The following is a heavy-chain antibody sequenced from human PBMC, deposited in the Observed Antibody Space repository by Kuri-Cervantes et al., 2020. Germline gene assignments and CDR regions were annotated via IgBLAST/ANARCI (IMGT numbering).Heavy chain of an antibody. CDR3: ARDSSWYSPDY. D-gene: IGHD6-13*01. V-gene: IGHV1-46*01. J-gene: IGHJ4*02. Sequence: ASVKVSCKASGYTFTSHYMHWGRQAPGQGLEWMGIINPSGDRTTYAQKLQGRVTLTRDSSTSTVYMELTSLTSEDTAVYYCARDSSWYSPDYWGQGTLVTVSS. CDR2: INPSGDRT. CDR1: GYTFTSHY.